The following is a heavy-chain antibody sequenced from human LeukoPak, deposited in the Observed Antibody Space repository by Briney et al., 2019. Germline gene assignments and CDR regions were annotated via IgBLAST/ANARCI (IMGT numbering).Heavy chain of an antibody. J-gene: IGHJ3*02. D-gene: IGHD1-1*01. CDR2: IYYSGST. Sequence: PSETLSLTCTVSGGSVGSGSYYWSWIRQPPGKGLEWIGYIYYSGSTNYNPSLKSRVTISVDTSKNQFSLKLSSVTAADTAVYYCAREEDGWNGSDDAFDIWGQGTMVTVSS. CDR1: GGSVGSGSYY. CDR3: AREEDGWNGSDDAFDI. V-gene: IGHV4-61*01.